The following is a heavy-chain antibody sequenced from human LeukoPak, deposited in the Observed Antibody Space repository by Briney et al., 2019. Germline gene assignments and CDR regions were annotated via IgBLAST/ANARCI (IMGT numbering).Heavy chain of an antibody. D-gene: IGHD6-13*01. V-gene: IGHV3-21*01. CDR3: AGGGGDSWHTIDY. Sequence: GGSLRLSCDASGFTFSSYGMNWVRQAPGKGLEWVSSISSSSSYIYYADSVKGRFTISRDNAKNSLYLQMNSLRAEDTAVYYCAGGGGDSWHTIDYWGQGTLVTVSS. CDR1: GFTFSSYG. J-gene: IGHJ4*02. CDR2: ISSSSSYI.